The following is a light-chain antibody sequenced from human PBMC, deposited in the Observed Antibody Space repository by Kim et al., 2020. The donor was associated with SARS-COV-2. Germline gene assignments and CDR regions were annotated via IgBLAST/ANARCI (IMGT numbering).Light chain of an antibody. V-gene: IGLV2-14*03. J-gene: IGLJ1*01. Sequence: QSALIQPASVSGSPGQSITISCTGTSSDIGGYEYVSWYQQHPSKAPKLIIYDVRDRPSGISNRFSGSKSGNTASLIISSLQAGDEADYYCFSYTSSGTYVFGSATRVTVL. CDR1: SSDIGGYEY. CDR3: FSYTSSGTYV. CDR2: DVR.